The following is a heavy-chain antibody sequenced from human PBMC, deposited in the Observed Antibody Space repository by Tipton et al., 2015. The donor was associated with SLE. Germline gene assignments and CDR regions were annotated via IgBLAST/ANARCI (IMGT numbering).Heavy chain of an antibody. V-gene: IGHV4-39*02. CDR1: GGSVSSNNHY. CDR3: ARGGEMSTVPFDY. D-gene: IGHD5-24*01. Sequence: GLVKPSETLSLTCSVSGGSVSSNNHYRGWVRQSPGQGLEWIGEINRSGGTNHNPSLKSRVTISVDTSKNHFSLRLTSVTAADTALYYCARGGEMSTVPFDYWGQGTLVTVSS. CDR2: INRSGGT. J-gene: IGHJ4*02.